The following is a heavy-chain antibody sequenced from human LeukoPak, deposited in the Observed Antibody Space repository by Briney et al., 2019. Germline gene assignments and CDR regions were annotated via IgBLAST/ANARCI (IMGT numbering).Heavy chain of an antibody. CDR1: GFTFSSYA. Sequence: GGSLRLSCAASGFTFSSYAMHWVRQAPGKGLEWVAVISYDGSNKYYADSVKGRFTISRDNSKNTLYLQMSSLRAEDTAVYYCARGEQWLASEGFDYWGQGTLVTVSS. CDR2: ISYDGSNK. D-gene: IGHD6-19*01. CDR3: ARGEQWLASEGFDY. V-gene: IGHV3-30-3*01. J-gene: IGHJ4*02.